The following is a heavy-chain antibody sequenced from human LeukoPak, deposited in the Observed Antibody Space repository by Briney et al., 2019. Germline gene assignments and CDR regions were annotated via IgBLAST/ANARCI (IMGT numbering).Heavy chain of an antibody. Sequence: HWASVKVSCKASGYTFTSYYMHWVRQAPGQGLEWMGLINPSGGSTSYAQKFQGRVTMTRDTSTSTVYMELSSLRSEDTAVYYCARDQGITMIVVVNGFGAFDIWGQGTMVTVSS. CDR2: INPSGGST. V-gene: IGHV1-46*01. D-gene: IGHD3-22*01. CDR1: GYTFTSYY. CDR3: ARDQGITMIVVVNGFGAFDI. J-gene: IGHJ3*02.